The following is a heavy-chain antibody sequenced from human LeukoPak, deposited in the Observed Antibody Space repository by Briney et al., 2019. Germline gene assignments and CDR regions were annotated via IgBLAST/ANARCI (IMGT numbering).Heavy chain of an antibody. D-gene: IGHD6-13*01. CDR1: GGSISSYY. V-gene: IGHV4-59*04. Sequence: SETLSLTCTVSGGSISSYYWSWIRQPPGKGLEWIGSIHHIGRTYYNPSLKSRVTISVDTSKNQFSLKLSSVTAADTAVYYCATAAAGNWFDPWGQGTLVTVSS. CDR2: IHHIGRT. CDR3: ATAAAGNWFDP. J-gene: IGHJ5*02.